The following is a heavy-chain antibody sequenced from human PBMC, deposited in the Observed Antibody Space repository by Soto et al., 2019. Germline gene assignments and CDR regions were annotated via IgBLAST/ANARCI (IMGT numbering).Heavy chain of an antibody. D-gene: IGHD3-22*01. Sequence: SETLSLTCTVSGGSISSGDYYWSWIRQPPGKGLEWIGYIYYSGSTYYNPSLKSRVTISVDTSKNQFSLKLSSVTAADTAVYYCAREIQWYYYDSSGYHTSKYYFDYWGQGTLVTVSS. J-gene: IGHJ4*02. CDR1: GGSISSGDYY. CDR2: IYYSGST. V-gene: IGHV4-30-4*01. CDR3: AREIQWYYYDSSGYHTSKYYFDY.